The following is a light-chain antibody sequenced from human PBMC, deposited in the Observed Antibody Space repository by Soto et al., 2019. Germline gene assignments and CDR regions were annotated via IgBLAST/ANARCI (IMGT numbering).Light chain of an antibody. Sequence: EIVMTQSPATLSVSPGEGGTLSCRATESVNTNVAWYQQKPGQAPRLLIYSASTRATGTPAGFSGSGSGTEFTLTISSLQSEDFAVYYCQQYNNWPPWTFGQGTKVDNK. CDR3: QQYNNWPPWT. CDR2: SAS. CDR1: ESVNTN. V-gene: IGKV3-15*01. J-gene: IGKJ1*01.